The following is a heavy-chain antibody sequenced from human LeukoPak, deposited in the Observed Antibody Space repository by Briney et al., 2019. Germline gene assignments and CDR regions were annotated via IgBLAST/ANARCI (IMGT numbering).Heavy chain of an antibody. CDR1: GFTVSSNS. J-gene: IGHJ4*02. V-gene: IGHV3-53*01. CDR3: ARRAGAYSHPYDY. CDR2: IYSDNT. Sequence: GGSLRLSCTVSGFTVSSNSMSWVRQAPGKGLEWVSFIYSDNTHYSDSVKGRFTISRDNSKNTLHLQMNSLRAEDTAVYYCARRAGAYSHPYDYWGQGTLVTVSS. D-gene: IGHD4/OR15-4a*01.